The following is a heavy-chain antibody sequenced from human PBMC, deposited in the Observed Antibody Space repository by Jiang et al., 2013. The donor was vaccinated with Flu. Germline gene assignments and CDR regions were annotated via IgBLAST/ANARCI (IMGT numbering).Heavy chain of an antibody. CDR2: IHNSGST. CDR1: GDSITTSIYY. V-gene: IGHV4-39*07. CDR3: ARDGRRSTWYGGWFDP. J-gene: IGHJ5*02. D-gene: IGHD4-23*01. Sequence: VLLKPSETLSLTCTVSGDSITTSIYYWGWIRQPPGRGLEWIGSIHNSGSTYYNPSLNSRVTVSVDTSKNQFSLKLSSVTAADTAVYYCARDGRRSTWYGGWFDPWGQGTLVNVSS.